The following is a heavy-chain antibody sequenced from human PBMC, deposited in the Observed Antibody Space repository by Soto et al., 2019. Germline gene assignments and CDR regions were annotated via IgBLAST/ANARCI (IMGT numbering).Heavy chain of an antibody. CDR1: GFSVSRKY. J-gene: IGHJ3*02. Sequence: EVQLVESGGGLVQPGGSLRISCAASGFSVSRKYVNWVRQAPGKGLEWVSVIYSGGSTYYTDSVKGRFTISRDLFKNTLYLQMNSLRAEDTAIYFCATAGDYGDYVPLDIWGQGTMVAVSS. CDR2: IYSGGST. D-gene: IGHD4-17*01. CDR3: ATAGDYGDYVPLDI. V-gene: IGHV3-66*01.